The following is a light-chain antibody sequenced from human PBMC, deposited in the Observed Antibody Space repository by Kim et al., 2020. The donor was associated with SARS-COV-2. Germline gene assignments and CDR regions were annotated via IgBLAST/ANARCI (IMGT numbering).Light chain of an antibody. CDR3: SSYTSSSTVV. Sequence: GQSITISCTGNSSDVGCYNYVSWYQQHPGKAPKLMIYSVSHRPSGVSNRFSGSKSGNTASLTISGLQAEDEADYYCSSYTSSSTVVFGGGTQLTVL. CDR2: SVS. J-gene: IGLJ2*01. V-gene: IGLV2-14*03. CDR1: SSDVGCYNY.